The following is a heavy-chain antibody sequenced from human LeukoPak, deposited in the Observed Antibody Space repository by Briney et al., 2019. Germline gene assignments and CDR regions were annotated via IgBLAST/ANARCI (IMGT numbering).Heavy chain of an antibody. Sequence: SETLSLTCTVSGGSISSYYWSWIRQPPGKGLEWIGYIYNSGSTNYNPSLKSRVTISVDTSKNQFSLKLSSVTAADTAVYYCARQREGYYFDYWGQGTLVTVSS. CDR3: ARQREGYYFDY. V-gene: IGHV4-59*01. D-gene: IGHD1-1*01. J-gene: IGHJ4*02. CDR1: GGSISSYY. CDR2: IYNSGST.